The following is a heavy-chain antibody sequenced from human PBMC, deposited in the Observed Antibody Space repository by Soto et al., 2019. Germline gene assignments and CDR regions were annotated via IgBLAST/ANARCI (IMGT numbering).Heavy chain of an antibody. CDR2: ISPICGTA. D-gene: IGHD2-15*01. J-gene: IGHJ6*02. CDR1: GGTFSSYA. V-gene: IGHV1-69*06. Sequence: QVQLVQSGAEVNKPGSSVKVFCKASGGTFSSYAISWVRQAPGQGLEWLGGISPICGTANYAQKFQGRVTFTAYKATTTAYMELSRRRSENTVVYYWARQDCSGCPFYPGGYCCYGMDVWGQGTTVPASS. CDR3: ARQDCSGCPFYPGGYCCYGMDV.